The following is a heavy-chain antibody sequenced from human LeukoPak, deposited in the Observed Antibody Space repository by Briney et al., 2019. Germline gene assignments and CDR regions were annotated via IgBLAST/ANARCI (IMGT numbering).Heavy chain of an antibody. Sequence: GGSLRLSCAASGFTFSNAWMSWVRQAPGKGLEWVGRIKSKTDGGTTDYAAPVKGRFTISRGDSKNTLYLQMNSLKTEDTAVYYCTTDMSFYYYYYMDVWGKGTTVTVSS. CDR1: GFTFSNAW. J-gene: IGHJ6*03. CDR3: TTDMSFYYYYYMDV. CDR2: IKSKTDGGTT. V-gene: IGHV3-15*01. D-gene: IGHD3-10*02.